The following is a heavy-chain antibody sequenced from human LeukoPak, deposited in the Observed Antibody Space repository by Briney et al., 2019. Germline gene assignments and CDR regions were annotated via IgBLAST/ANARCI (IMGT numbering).Heavy chain of an antibody. J-gene: IGHJ6*02. Sequence: GGSLRLSCAASGFTFSSYAMSWVRQAPGKGLEWVSAISGSGGSTYYADSVKGRFTISRDNSKNTLYLQMNSLRAEDTAVYYCAKAVGATSYYYYYGMDVWGQGTTVTVSS. D-gene: IGHD1-26*01. CDR2: ISGSGGST. CDR3: AKAVGATSYYYYYGMDV. CDR1: GFTFSSYA. V-gene: IGHV3-23*01.